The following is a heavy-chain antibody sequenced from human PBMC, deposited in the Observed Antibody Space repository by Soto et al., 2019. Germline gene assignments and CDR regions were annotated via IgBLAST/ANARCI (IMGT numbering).Heavy chain of an antibody. CDR2: IYSGGST. D-gene: IGHD5-18*01. J-gene: IGHJ6*02. CDR3: ARARLYTALYGMDV. V-gene: IGHV3-53*01. Sequence: HPGGSLRLSCAASGFTVSSNYMSWVRQAPGKGLEWVSVIYSGGSTYYADSVKGRFTISRDNSKNTLYLQMNSLRAEDTAVYYCARARLYTALYGMDVWGQGTTVTVSS. CDR1: GFTVSSNY.